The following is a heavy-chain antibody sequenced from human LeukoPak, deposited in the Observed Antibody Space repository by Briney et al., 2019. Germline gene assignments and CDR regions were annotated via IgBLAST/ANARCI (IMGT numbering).Heavy chain of an antibody. J-gene: IGHJ3*02. D-gene: IGHD6-19*01. CDR3: ARDSNGQTRADDPFDI. V-gene: IGHV1-18*01. CDR2: ISTYNGNT. Sequence: ASVKVSCKASGYTFTTYGISWVRQAPGQGLEWMGWISTYNGNTNYAQKLQGRVTMTTDTSTSTAYMELRSLRSDDTAVYYCARDSNGQTRADDPFDIWGQGTMVTVSS. CDR1: GYTFTTYG.